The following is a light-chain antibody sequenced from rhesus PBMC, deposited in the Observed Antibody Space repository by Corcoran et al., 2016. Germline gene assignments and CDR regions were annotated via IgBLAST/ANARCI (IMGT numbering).Light chain of an antibody. CDR1: QSLSTF. J-gene: IGKJ3*01. CDR2: GAS. Sequence: QVILTQSPATLSLSPGERATLSCRASQSLSTFLVWYQQKPGQAPRLLIYGASTRATGIPDRFSGSGSGTEFTLTISSLEPEDFAVYYCQKYNNSPFTFGPGTKLDIK. CDR3: QKYNNSPFT. V-gene: IGKV3-53*01.